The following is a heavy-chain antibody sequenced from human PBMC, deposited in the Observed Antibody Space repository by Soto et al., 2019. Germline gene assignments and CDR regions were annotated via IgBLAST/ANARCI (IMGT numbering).Heavy chain of an antibody. J-gene: IGHJ5*02. CDR3: AGEPNYYGPA. CDR2: ISSSSRTI. Sequence: EVQLVESGGGLVQPGGSLRLSCAASGFTFSSYSMNWVRQAPGKGLEWVSYISSSSRTIYYADSVKGRFTISRDNAKNSLYLQMNSLRDEDTAVYYCAGEPNYYGPAWGQGTLVTVSS. D-gene: IGHD3-10*01. CDR1: GFTFSSYS. V-gene: IGHV3-48*02.